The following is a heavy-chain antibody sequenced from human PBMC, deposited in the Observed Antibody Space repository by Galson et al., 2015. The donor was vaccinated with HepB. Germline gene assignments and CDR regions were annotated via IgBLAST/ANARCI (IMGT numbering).Heavy chain of an antibody. J-gene: IGHJ3*02. CDR2: IYPGDSDT. V-gene: IGHV5-51*01. D-gene: IGHD2-15*01. Sequence: QSGAEVKKPGESLKISCKGSGYSFTSYWIGWVRQMPGKGLEWMGIIYPGDSDTRYSPSFQGQVTISADKSISTAYLQWSSLKASDTAMYYCARSYCSGGSCYQASYIWGQGTMVTVSS. CDR1: GYSFTSYW. CDR3: ARSYCSGGSCYQASYI.